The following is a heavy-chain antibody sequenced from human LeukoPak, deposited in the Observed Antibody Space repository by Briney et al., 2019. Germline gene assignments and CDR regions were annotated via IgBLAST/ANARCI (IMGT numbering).Heavy chain of an antibody. CDR1: GGTISGYY. CDR2: IYYSGST. V-gene: IGHV4-59*01. Sequence: PSETLSLTCTVSGGTISGYYWSWIRQPPGKGLEWIGYIYYSGSTNYNPSLKSRVTISVDTSKNQFSLKLSSVTAADTAVYYCARDKSSSGWYHYWGQGTLLTVSS. CDR3: ARDKSSSGWYHY. J-gene: IGHJ4*02. D-gene: IGHD6-19*01.